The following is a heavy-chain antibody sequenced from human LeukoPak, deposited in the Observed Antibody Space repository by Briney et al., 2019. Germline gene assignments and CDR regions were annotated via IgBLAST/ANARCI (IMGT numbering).Heavy chain of an antibody. CDR3: ARVAGYDFWSGYSAPYYFDY. CDR1: GYTFTSYG. V-gene: IGHV1-18*01. J-gene: IGHJ4*02. D-gene: IGHD3-3*01. Sequence: ASVKVSCKASGYTFTSYGISWVRQASGQGLEWMGWISAYNGNTNYAQKLQGRVTMTTDTSTGTAYMELRSLRSDDTAVYYCARVAGYDFWSGYSAPYYFDYWGQGTLVTVSS. CDR2: ISAYNGNT.